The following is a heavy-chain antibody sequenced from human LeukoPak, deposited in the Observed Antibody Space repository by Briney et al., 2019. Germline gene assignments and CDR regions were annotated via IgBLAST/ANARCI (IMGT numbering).Heavy chain of an antibody. V-gene: IGHV1-46*01. CDR3: ARDRLGVMTALLDY. CDR1: GYTFGNFY. Sequence: ASVKVSCKTSGYTFGNFYINWVRQAPGQGPEWMGMINPYGGSTTYAQRFHDRVTMTMDKSTTTVYMELTSLRADDTAVYYCARDRLGVMTALLDYWGQGTLVTVSS. CDR2: INPYGGST. D-gene: IGHD2-21*02. J-gene: IGHJ4*02.